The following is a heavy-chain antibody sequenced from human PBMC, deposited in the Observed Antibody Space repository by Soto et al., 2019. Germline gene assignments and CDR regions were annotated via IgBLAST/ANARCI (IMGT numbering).Heavy chain of an antibody. CDR1: GYTFTSYG. D-gene: IGHD5-18*01. Sequence: ASVKVSCKASGYTFTSYGISWVRQAPGQGLEWMGWISAYNGNTNYAQKLQGRVTMTTDTSTSTAYMELRSLRPDDTAVYYCARDSNTAMVPYAFDIWGQGTMVTVSS. CDR2: ISAYNGNT. J-gene: IGHJ3*02. V-gene: IGHV1-18*01. CDR3: ARDSNTAMVPYAFDI.